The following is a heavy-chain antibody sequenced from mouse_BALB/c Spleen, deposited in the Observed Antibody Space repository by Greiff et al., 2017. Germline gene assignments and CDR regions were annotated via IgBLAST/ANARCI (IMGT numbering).Heavy chain of an antibody. V-gene: IGHV10-1*02. J-gene: IGHJ3*01. CDR2: ISSKSNNYAT. CDR1: GFTFNTYA. CDR3: GRGGFITTATEFAY. D-gene: IGHD1-2*01. Sequence: EVQLVESGGGLVQPKGSLKLSCAASGFTFNTYAMNWVRQAPGKGLEWVARISSKSNNYATYYADSVKDRFTISRDDSQSMLYLQMNNLKTEDTAMYYCGRGGFITTATEFAYWGQGTLVTVSA.